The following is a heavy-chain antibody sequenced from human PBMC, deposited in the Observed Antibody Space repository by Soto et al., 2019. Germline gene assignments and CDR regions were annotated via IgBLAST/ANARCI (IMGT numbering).Heavy chain of an antibody. D-gene: IGHD6-19*01. V-gene: IGHV1-3*01. CDR2: INAGNGNT. CDR1: GYTFTSYA. CDR3: ARDLGGWTDY. Sequence: QVQLVQSGAEVKKPGASVKVSCKASGYTFTSYAMQWVRQAPGQRLEWMGWINAGNGNTKYSQKFXGXVXIXXDTSASTAYMELSSLRSEDTAVYYCARDLGGWTDYWGQGTLVTVSS. J-gene: IGHJ4*02.